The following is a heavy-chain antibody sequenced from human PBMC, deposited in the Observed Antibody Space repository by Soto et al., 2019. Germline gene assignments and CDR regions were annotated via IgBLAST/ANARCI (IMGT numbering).Heavy chain of an antibody. V-gene: IGHV2-70*01. CDR2: IDWDDDK. CDR1: GFSLSTSGMC. Sequence: SRPTLVNPTQTLTLTCTFSGFSLSTSGMCVSWIRQPPGKALEWLALIDWDDDKYYSTSLKTRLTISKDTSKNQVVLTMTNMDPVDTATCYCARNYYVSSGYYLEGYYYGMDVWGQGTTGTISS. D-gene: IGHD3-22*01. J-gene: IGHJ6*01. CDR3: ARNYYVSSGYYLEGYYYGMDV.